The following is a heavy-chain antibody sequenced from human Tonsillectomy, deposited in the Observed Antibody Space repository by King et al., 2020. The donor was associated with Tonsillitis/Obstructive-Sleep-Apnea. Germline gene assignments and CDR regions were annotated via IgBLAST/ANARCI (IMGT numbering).Heavy chain of an antibody. CDR2: INPNTGDT. Sequence: QLVQSGAEVKKSGASVRVSCKASGYTFAGFLIHWVRQAPGQGLEWLGWINPNTGDTNYAKNFQGRVTMTTDTSISTAYMELSSLRSDDTAVYYCGRGNKSFDPWGQGTLVTVSS. V-gene: IGHV1-2*02. J-gene: IGHJ5*02. CDR3: GRGNKSFDP. CDR1: GYTFAGFL.